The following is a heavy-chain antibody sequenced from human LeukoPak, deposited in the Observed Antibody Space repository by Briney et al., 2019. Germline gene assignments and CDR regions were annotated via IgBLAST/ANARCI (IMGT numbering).Heavy chain of an antibody. CDR1: GFTFSSYA. J-gene: IGHJ4*02. D-gene: IGHD2-2*01. CDR2: ISGRGGNT. CDR3: AKDIVVPAARAVDY. Sequence: PGGSLRLSCAASGFTFSSYAMSWVRQAPGKGLEWVSAISGRGGNTYYADSVKGRFTISRDNSKNTLYLQMNSLRAEDTAVYYCAKDIVVPAARAVDYWGQGTLVTVSS. V-gene: IGHV3-23*01.